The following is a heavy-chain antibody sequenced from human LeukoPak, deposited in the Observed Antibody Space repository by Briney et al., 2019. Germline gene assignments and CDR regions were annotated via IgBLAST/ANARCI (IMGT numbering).Heavy chain of an antibody. D-gene: IGHD3-10*01. V-gene: IGHV3-43*01. Sequence: GPLRLSCAASGFTFDDYTMHWVRQAPGKGLEWITLISWDGGSTYYADSMKGRFTISRDNSKNSLYLQMNSLRTEDTALYYCAKGGYYGSGSSYYFDYWGQGTLVTVSS. J-gene: IGHJ4*02. CDR3: AKGGYYGSGSSYYFDY. CDR1: GFTFDDYT. CDR2: ISWDGGST.